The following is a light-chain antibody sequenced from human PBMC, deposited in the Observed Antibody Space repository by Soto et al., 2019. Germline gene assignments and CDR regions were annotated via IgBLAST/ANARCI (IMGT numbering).Light chain of an antibody. CDR3: SSYTSVSTWL. V-gene: IGLV2-14*01. CDR2: EVT. Sequence: QSVLTQPASVSGSPGQSITISCAGTSRDVGGYNYVSWYQQYPGKAPKVIISEVTNRPSGVPNRFSGSKSGNTASLTISGLRAEDEADYYCSSYTSVSTWLFGGGTKLTVL. J-gene: IGLJ2*01. CDR1: SRDVGGYNY.